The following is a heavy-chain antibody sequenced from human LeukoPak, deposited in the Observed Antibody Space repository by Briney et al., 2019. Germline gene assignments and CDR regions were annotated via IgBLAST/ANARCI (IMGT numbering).Heavy chain of an antibody. J-gene: IGHJ5*02. CDR1: GGSFSGYY. V-gene: IGHV4-34*01. CDR3: ARGTETQIAAAGGNWFDP. CDR2: INHSGST. Sequence: SETLSLTCAVYGGSFSGYYWSWIRQPPGKGLEWIGEINHSGSTNYNPSLKSRVTISVGTSKNQFSLKLSSVTAADTAVYYCARGTETQIAAAGGNWFDPWGQGTLVTVSS. D-gene: IGHD6-13*01.